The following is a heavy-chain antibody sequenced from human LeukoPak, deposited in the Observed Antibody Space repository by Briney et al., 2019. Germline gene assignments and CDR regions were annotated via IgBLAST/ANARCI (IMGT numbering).Heavy chain of an antibody. D-gene: IGHD3-3*02. J-gene: IGHJ4*02. CDR1: GGSMNPYY. CDR2: ISYSGNT. CDR3: AREQISIDY. V-gene: IGHV4-59*01. Sequence: SETLSLTCTVSGGSMNPYYWSWIRQPPGKGLEWLAYISYSGNTKYNPSLKSRVIISVDTSKNHFSLKLSSVTAADTAVYYCAREQISIDYWGQGTLVTVSP.